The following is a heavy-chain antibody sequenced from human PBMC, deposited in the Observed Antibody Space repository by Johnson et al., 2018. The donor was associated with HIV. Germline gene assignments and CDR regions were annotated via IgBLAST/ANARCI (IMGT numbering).Heavy chain of an antibody. Sequence: QVQLVESGGGVVQPGRSLRLSCAASGFTFSSYAMHWVRQAPGTGLEWVAVISYDGSNKYYADSVKGRFTISKDNYKNTMYLQRNSLRAEDTGVYYRGKGFYDSSGTDSFHIWGQGTMVTVSS. D-gene: IGHD3-22*01. CDR1: GFTFSSYA. J-gene: IGHJ3*02. CDR2: ISYDGSNK. V-gene: IGHV3-30-3*01. CDR3: GKGFYDSSGTDSFHI.